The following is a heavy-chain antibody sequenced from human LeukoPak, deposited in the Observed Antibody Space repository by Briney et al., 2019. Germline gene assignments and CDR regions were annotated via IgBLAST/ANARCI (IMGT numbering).Heavy chain of an antibody. D-gene: IGHD2/OR15-2a*01. CDR2: IYYSGST. CDR3: ARAHSIASYYYGVDV. J-gene: IGHJ6*02. CDR1: GGSLSSSYSY. V-gene: IGHV4-39*07. Sequence: SETLSLTCTVSGGSLSSSYSYWGWIRQPPGRGLEWIGNIYYSGSTYYSPSLTSRVTVSVDTSENQFSLKLSSVTAADTAVYYCARAHSIASYYYGVDVWGQGTTVTVSS.